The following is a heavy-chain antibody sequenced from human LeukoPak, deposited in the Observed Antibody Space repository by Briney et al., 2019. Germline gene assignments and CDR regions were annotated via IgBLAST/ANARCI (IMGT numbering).Heavy chain of an antibody. Sequence: ASVKVSCKASGGTFTGYYMHWVRQAPGQGLEWMGWINPNSGGTNYAQKFQGRVTMTRDTSISTAYMELSRLRSDDTAVYYCARGPASFCSSTSCYREYFQHWGQGTLVTVSS. CDR2: INPNSGGT. V-gene: IGHV1-2*02. CDR3: ARGPASFCSSTSCYREYFQH. CDR1: GGTFTGYY. J-gene: IGHJ1*01. D-gene: IGHD2-2*01.